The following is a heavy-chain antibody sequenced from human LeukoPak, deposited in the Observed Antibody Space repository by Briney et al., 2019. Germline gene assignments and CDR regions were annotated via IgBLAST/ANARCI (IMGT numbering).Heavy chain of an antibody. CDR3: AKGSGWYADY. Sequence: PGRSLRLSCAASGFTFSSYGMHWVRQAPGKGLEGVALISYDGSTEYYGDSVRGRFTISRDNSKSTMFLQMNSSRDKDTSVYYSAKGSGWYADYWGQGTLVAVCS. CDR2: ISYDGSTE. D-gene: IGHD6-13*01. J-gene: IGHJ4*02. CDR1: GFTFSSYG. V-gene: IGHV3-30*18.